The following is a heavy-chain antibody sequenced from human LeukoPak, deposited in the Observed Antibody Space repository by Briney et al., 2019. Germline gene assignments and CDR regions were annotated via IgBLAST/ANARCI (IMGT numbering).Heavy chain of an antibody. V-gene: IGHV4-4*09. CDR2: IYGSGRT. Sequence: SETLSLTCTVSGVSINSQYLNWIRQPPGKGLEWIGHIYGSGRTNLNPSLKNRVTMSVDTSKRQFSLNLKSLTAADTAVYYCVVSPNQDFFDYWGQGPLVTVSS. J-gene: IGHJ4*02. CDR1: GVSINSQY. CDR3: VVSPNQDFFDY.